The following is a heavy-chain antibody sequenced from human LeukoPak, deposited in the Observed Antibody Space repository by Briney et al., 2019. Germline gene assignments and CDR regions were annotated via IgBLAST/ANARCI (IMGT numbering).Heavy chain of an antibody. CDR1: GFSLISYS. V-gene: IGHV3-30*04. Sequence: GGSLRLSCAASGFSLISYSMHWVRQAPGKGLEWVALISYDGSIAYYVDSVRGRFTISRDNSKNTLYLQMNSLRADDTAVYFCARDREGDVLDNLELLPAAGLDYWGQGTLVTVSS. CDR2: ISYDGSIA. J-gene: IGHJ4*02. D-gene: IGHD2-2*01. CDR3: ARDREGDVLDNLELLPAAGLDY.